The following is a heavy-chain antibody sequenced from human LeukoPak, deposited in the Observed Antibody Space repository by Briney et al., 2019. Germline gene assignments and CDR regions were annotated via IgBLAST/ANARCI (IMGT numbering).Heavy chain of an antibody. CDR2: INHNGNVN. Sequence: PGGSLRLSCAASGFTFSSYWMNWARQAPGKGLEWVASINHNGNVNYYVDSVKGRFTISRDNSKNTLYLQMNSLRAEDTAVYYCARYQGRQQRYYYYGMDVWGQGTTVTVSS. CDR3: ARYQGRQQRYYYYGMDV. J-gene: IGHJ6*02. D-gene: IGHD6-13*01. V-gene: IGHV3-7*03. CDR1: GFTFSSYW.